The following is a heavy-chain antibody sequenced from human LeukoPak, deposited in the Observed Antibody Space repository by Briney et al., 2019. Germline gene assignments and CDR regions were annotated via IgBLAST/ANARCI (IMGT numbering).Heavy chain of an antibody. V-gene: IGHV4-59*02. CDR1: GGSVSSYY. D-gene: IGHD5-18*01. J-gene: IGHJ4*02. Sequence: SETLSLTCTVSGGSVSSYYWSWIRQPPGKGLEWIGYIYYSGSTNYNPSLKSRVTISVDTSKNQFSLKLSSVTAADTAVYYCARSYSYGFFDYWGQGTLVTVSS. CDR3: ARSYSYGFFDY. CDR2: IYYSGST.